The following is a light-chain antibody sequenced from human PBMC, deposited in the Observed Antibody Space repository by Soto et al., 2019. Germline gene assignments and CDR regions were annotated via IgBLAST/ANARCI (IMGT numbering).Light chain of an antibody. CDR2: GNS. CDR3: QSYDSSLSGSVV. V-gene: IGLV1-40*01. CDR1: SSNIGAGYD. Sequence: QAVVTQPPSVSGAPGQRVTISCTGSSSNIGAGYDVHWYQQLPGTAPKLLIYGNSNRPSGVPDRFSSSKSGTSASLAFTGLQAEDEADYYCQSYDSSLSGSVVFGGGTKLTVL. J-gene: IGLJ2*01.